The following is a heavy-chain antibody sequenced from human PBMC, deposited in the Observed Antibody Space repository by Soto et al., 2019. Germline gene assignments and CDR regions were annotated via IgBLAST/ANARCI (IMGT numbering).Heavy chain of an antibody. CDR1: GGSFSGYY. V-gene: IGHV4-34*01. CDR2: INHSGST. J-gene: IGHJ6*02. D-gene: IGHD2-8*01. Sequence: QVQLQQWGAGLLKPSETLSLTCAVYGGSFSGYYWSWIRQPPGKGLEWIGEINHSGSTNYNPSLKSRVTISVDTSQNQFTLKLSSVTAADTAVYYCASGVQIYYYGMDVWGQGTTVTVSS. CDR3: ASGVQIYYYGMDV.